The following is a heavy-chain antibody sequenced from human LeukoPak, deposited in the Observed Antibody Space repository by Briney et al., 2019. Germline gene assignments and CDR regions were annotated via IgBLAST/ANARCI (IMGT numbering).Heavy chain of an antibody. Sequence: ASVKVSCKASVYTFTSYGISWVRQAPGQGLEWMGWISAYNGNTNDAQKLQGRVTMSTDTSTSTAYMELRSLRSDDTAVYYCAREDLNWFDPWGQGTLVTVSS. CDR3: AREDLNWFDP. J-gene: IGHJ5*02. CDR2: ISAYNGNT. CDR1: VYTFTSYG. V-gene: IGHV1-18*01.